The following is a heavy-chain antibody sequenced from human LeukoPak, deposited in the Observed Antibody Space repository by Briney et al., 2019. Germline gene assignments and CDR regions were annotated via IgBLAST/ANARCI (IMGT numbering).Heavy chain of an antibody. Sequence: GGSLRLSWAASEFTFNAYAMSWFRKPPGKGLEWVSAISPSGDNMYYADSVKGRFIISRDNSKNTLSLQMNSLRVEDTATYYCVKDLRHRSTCNCYGWFDPWGQGTLVTVSS. CDR1: EFTFNAYA. D-gene: IGHD2/OR15-2a*01. J-gene: IGHJ5*02. CDR3: VKDLRHRSTCNCYGWFDP. CDR2: ISPSGDNM. V-gene: IGHV3-23*01.